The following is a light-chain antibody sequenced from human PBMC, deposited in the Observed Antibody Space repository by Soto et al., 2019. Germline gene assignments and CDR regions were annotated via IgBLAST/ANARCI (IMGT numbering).Light chain of an antibody. J-gene: IGLJ2*01. CDR2: GVS. CDR1: SSDVGVYNH. Sequence: QSALTQPASVSGSPGQSITISCTGTSSDVGVYNHVSWYQQHPGKAPKLLIYGVSDRPSGVSNRFSGSRSGNTASLNISGLQAEDEADYYCSSYTSSNPLEGFGGGTKVTVL. V-gene: IGLV2-14*01. CDR3: SSYTSSNPLEG.